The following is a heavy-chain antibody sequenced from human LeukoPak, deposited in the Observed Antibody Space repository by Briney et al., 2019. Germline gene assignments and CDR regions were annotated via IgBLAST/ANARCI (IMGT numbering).Heavy chain of an antibody. CDR1: GYSISSGYS. CDR3: ARGSRSPSYYYYYYMDV. Sequence: SETLSLTCAVSGYSISSGYSWGWIRQPPGKGLEWIGSFSHSGSTYYNPSLKSRVTISVDTSKNQFPLELSSVTAADTAVYFCARGSRSPSYYYYYYMDVWGKGTTVTVSS. CDR2: FSHSGST. J-gene: IGHJ6*03. V-gene: IGHV4-38-2*01. D-gene: IGHD1-26*01.